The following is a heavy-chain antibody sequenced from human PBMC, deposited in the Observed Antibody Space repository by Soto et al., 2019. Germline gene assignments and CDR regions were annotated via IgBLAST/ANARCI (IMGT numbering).Heavy chain of an antibody. J-gene: IGHJ5*01. CDR2: IISTGTTI. CDR3: ARDNGMAGSFDP. CDR1: GFPFSSYS. V-gene: IGHV3-48*02. D-gene: IGHD2-8*01. Sequence: GGSLRLSCVGSGFPFSSYSMNWARQAPGKGLEWIAYIISTGTTIFYADSVKGRFTISRDNAKSSLYLQMNSLRDEDTAVYYCARDNGMAGSFDPWGQGTLVTVSS.